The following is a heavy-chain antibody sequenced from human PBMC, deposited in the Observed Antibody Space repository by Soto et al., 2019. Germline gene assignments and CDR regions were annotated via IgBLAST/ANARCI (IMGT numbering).Heavy chain of an antibody. D-gene: IGHD2-15*01. Sequence: ASVRASCRVCGDADTVDGLRRARQAPRQVLEWMGLISAYNGNTNYAQKLQGRVTMTTDISTSTAYMELRRLRSDDMAVYYCARGPTSCPYPTLCLDPWG. CDR3: ARGPTSCPYPTLCLDP. J-gene: IGHJ5*02. CDR1: GDADTVDG. CDR2: ISAYNGNT. V-gene: IGHV1-18*03.